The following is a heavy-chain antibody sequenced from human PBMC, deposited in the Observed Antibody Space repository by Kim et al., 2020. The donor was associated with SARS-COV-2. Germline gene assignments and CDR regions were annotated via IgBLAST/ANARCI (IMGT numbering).Heavy chain of an antibody. CDR1: GGSISSYY. CDR3: ARLGLRLRGAFDI. Sequence: SETLSLTCTVSGGSISSYYWSWIRQPPGKGLEWIGYIYYSGSTNYNPSLKSRVTISVDTSKNQFSLKLSSVTAADTAVYYCARLGLRLRGAFDIWGQGT. J-gene: IGHJ3*02. D-gene: IGHD2-21*01. CDR2: IYYSGST. V-gene: IGHV4-59*08.